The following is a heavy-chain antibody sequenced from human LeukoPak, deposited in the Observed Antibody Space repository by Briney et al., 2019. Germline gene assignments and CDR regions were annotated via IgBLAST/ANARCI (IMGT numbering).Heavy chain of an antibody. V-gene: IGHV3-74*01. J-gene: IGHJ4*02. D-gene: IGHD5-24*01. CDR1: GFTFSSYW. Sequence: PGGSLRLSCAASGFTFSSYWIHWVRQAPGKGLVWVSRIDTDGSNTNYADSVKGRFTISRDNAKNTLYLQMNSLTAEDTAVYYCAITRDGYFDYWGQGTLVTVSS. CDR3: AITRDGYFDY. CDR2: IDTDGSNT.